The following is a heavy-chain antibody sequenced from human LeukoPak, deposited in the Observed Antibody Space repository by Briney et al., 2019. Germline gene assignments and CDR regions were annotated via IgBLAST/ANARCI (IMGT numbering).Heavy chain of an antibody. CDR3: AGVLEWELDY. Sequence: SVKVPCKASGGTFSSYAISWVRQAPGQGLEWMGGIIPIFGTANYAQKFQGRVTITTDESTSTAYMELSSLRSEDTAVYYCAGVLEWELDYWGQGTLVTVSS. CDR2: IIPIFGTA. J-gene: IGHJ4*02. D-gene: IGHD1-26*01. V-gene: IGHV1-69*05. CDR1: GGTFSSYA.